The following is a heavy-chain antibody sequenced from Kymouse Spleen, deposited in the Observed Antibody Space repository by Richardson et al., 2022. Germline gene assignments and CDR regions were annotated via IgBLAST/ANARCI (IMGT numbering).Heavy chain of an antibody. J-gene: IGHJ4*02. V-gene: IGHV4-34*01. Sequence: QVQLQQWGAGLLKPSETLSLTCAVYGGSFSGYYWSWIRQPPGKGLEWIGEINHSGSTNYNPSLKSRVTISVDTSKNQFSLKLSSVTAADTAVYYCARDQDIAAAGHFDYWGQGTLVTVSS. CDR1: GGSFSGYY. CDR3: ARDQDIAAAGHFDY. D-gene: IGHD6-13*01. CDR2: INHSGST.